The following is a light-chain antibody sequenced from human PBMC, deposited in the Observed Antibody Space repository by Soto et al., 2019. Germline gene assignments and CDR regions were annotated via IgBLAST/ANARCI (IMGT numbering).Light chain of an antibody. CDR1: QSVSSSY. J-gene: IGKJ5*01. CDR2: DAS. V-gene: IGKV3D-20*02. Sequence: EIVSTQSPGTLSLSPGERATLSCRASQSVSSSYLAWYQQRPGQAPRLLIYDASNRATGIPARFSGSGSGTDFTLTISSLEPEDFTVYYCQQRSNWPPSITFGQGTRLEIK. CDR3: QQRSNWPPSIT.